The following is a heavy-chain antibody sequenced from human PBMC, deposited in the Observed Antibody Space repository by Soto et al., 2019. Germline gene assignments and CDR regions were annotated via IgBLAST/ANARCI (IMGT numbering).Heavy chain of an antibody. CDR2: ISGSGGST. CDR1: GFTFSSYA. J-gene: IGHJ3*02. V-gene: IGHV3-23*01. CDR3: AKDRSAAGLGIGQTGAFDI. Sequence: GGSLRLSCAASGFTFSSYAMSWVRQAPGKGLEWVSAISGSGGSTYYADSVKGRFTISRDNSKNKLYLQMNSLRAEDTAVYYCAKDRSAAGLGIGQTGAFDIWGQGTMVTVSS. D-gene: IGHD7-27*01.